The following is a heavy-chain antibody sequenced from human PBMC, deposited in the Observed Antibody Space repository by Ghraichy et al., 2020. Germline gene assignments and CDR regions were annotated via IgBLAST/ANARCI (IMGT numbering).Heavy chain of an antibody. CDR1: GFTFTTYS. D-gene: IGHD5/OR15-5a*01. CDR3: ARSVSLHYYYFGLDV. J-gene: IGHJ6*02. V-gene: IGHV3-21*01. CDR2: IGSNSGYI. Sequence: GESLNISCATSGFTFTTYSMTWVRQAPGKGLEWVSSIGSNSGYIYYADSVKGRFTISRDNAKNSLFLQMNSLRAEDMAVYYCARSVSLHYYYFGLDVLGQGTTVTVSS.